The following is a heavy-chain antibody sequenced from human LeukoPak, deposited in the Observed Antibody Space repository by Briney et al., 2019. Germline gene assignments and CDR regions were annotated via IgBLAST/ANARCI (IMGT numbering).Heavy chain of an antibody. CDR1: GFTFSGSA. Sequence: PGGSLRLSCAASGFTFSGSAMHWVRQASGKGLEWVGRIRSKANSYATAYAASVKGRFTISRDDSKNTAYLQMNSLKTEDTAVYYCARGGDFWSGRAAFDIWGQGTMVTVSS. D-gene: IGHD3-3*01. CDR3: ARGGDFWSGRAAFDI. V-gene: IGHV3-73*01. J-gene: IGHJ3*02. CDR2: IRSKANSYAT.